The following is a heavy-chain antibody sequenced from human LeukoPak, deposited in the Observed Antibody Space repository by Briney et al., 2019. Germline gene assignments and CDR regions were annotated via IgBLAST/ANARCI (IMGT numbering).Heavy chain of an antibody. V-gene: IGHV1-18*01. CDR2: ISAYNGNT. CDR3: AREGPYSDSSRSRFDY. CDR1: GYTFTSYG. D-gene: IGHD6-6*01. J-gene: IGHJ4*02. Sequence: ASVKVSCKASGYTFTSYGISWVRQAPGQGLEWMGWISAYNGNTNYAQKLQGRVTMTRDTSTSTVYMELSSLRSEDTAVYYCAREGPYSDSSRSRFDYWGQGTLVTVSS.